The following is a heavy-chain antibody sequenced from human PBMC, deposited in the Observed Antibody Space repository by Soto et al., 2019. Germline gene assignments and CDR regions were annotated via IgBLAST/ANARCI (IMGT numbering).Heavy chain of an antibody. CDR1: GFTFSSYS. J-gene: IGHJ6*03. D-gene: IGHD3-3*01. CDR3: ARGNRDKSLRFLALNYLAV. CDR2: ISSSSSTI. V-gene: IGHV3-48*01. Sequence: EVQLVESGGGLVQPGGSLRLSCAASGFTFSSYSMNWVRQAPGKGLEWVSDISSSSSTIYYADSVKGRFTISRDNAKNSLYLQTNRLRAEDTAVYYCARGNRDKSLRFLALNYLAVWGKGPTVPVSS.